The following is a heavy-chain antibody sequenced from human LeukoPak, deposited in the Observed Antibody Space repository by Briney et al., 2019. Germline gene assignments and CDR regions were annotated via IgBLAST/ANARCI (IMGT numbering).Heavy chain of an antibody. CDR3: ARQLGALDD. V-gene: IGHV3-11*03. Sequence: GGSLRLSCAASGFTFSDYYMSWIRQAPGKGLEWVSYISGSSSNTKYADSVKGRFTISRDNAKNSLYPQMNSLRAEDTAVYYCARQLGALDDWGQGTLVTVSS. J-gene: IGHJ4*02. CDR1: GFTFSDYY. CDR2: ISGSSSNT. D-gene: IGHD3-16*01.